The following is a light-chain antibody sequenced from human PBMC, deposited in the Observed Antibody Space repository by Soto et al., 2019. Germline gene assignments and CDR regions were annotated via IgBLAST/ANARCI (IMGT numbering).Light chain of an antibody. CDR2: AAS. CDR1: QGISSY. CDR3: QQLNSYPL. J-gene: IGKJ3*01. V-gene: IGKV1-9*01. Sequence: DIQLTQSPSFLSASVGDRVTITCRASQGISSYLAWYQQKPGKAPKLLIYAASTLQSGGPSRFSGSGSGTEFTLTISSLQPEDLATYYCQQLNSYPLFGPGTKVDIK.